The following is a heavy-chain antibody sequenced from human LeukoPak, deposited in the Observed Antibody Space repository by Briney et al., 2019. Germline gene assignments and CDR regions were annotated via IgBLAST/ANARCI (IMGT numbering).Heavy chain of an antibody. CDR1: GFTFSSYA. J-gene: IGHJ4*02. V-gene: IGHV3-23*01. D-gene: IGHD6-6*01. CDR2: ISGSADST. Sequence: GGSLRLPCAASGFTFSSYAMHWVRQAPGKGLEWVSAISGSADSTYYADSVKGRFTISRDNSKNTLYLQMNSLRAEDTAVYYCAKVRWQLVDYWGQGTLVTVSS. CDR3: AKVRWQLVDY.